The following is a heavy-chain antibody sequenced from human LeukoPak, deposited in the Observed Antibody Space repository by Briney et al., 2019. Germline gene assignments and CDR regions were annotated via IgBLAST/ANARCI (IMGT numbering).Heavy chain of an antibody. D-gene: IGHD3-10*01. CDR2: LYSGGST. Sequence: PGGSLRLSCAASGFTVSDNYMSWVRQAPGKGLEWVSVLYSGGSTYYANSVKGRFTISRDNSKNTVYLQMNSLRAEDTAVYYCARVPYGNYHYYYMDVWGKGTTVTVSS. CDR1: GFTVSDNY. V-gene: IGHV3-53*01. CDR3: ARVPYGNYHYYYMDV. J-gene: IGHJ6*03.